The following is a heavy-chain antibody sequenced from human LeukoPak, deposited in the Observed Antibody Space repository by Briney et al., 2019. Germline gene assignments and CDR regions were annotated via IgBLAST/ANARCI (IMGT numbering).Heavy chain of an antibody. J-gene: IGHJ4*02. D-gene: IGHD2-15*01. V-gene: IGHV3-21*01. Sequence: PGGSLRLSCAASGFTFSTYNMNWVRQPPGKGLEWVSSISNTKNEMYYADSVKGRFTISRNNAKNSLYLQMNSLRAEDTAVYYCAREGRSTSVWCSGGSCYDFDYWGQGVLVTVSS. CDR2: ISNTKNEM. CDR1: GFTFSTYN. CDR3: AREGRSTSVWCSGGSCYDFDY.